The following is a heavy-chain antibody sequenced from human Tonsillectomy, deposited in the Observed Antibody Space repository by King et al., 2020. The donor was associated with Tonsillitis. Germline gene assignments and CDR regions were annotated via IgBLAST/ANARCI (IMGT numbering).Heavy chain of an antibody. CDR2: IYYSGST. V-gene: IGHV4-31*03. CDR3: ARVYRRYYYDSSGSGEFDY. Sequence: QLQESGPGLVKPSQTLSLTCTVSGGSISSGGYYWSWIRQHPGKGLEWMGFIYYSGSTFYNPSLKSRVTISVDTSKNQFSLKLSSVTAADTAVYYCARVYRRYYYDSSGSGEFDYWGQGTLVTVSS. CDR1: GGSISSGGYY. D-gene: IGHD3-22*01. J-gene: IGHJ4*02.